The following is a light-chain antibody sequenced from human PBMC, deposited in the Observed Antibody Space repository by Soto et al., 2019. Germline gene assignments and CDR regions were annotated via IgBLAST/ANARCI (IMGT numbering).Light chain of an antibody. CDR3: QQYENWPPP. J-gene: IGKJ5*01. CDR1: QRVSNN. CDR2: ATS. Sequence: EIVMTQFPATLSVSPGERATLSCRASQRVSNNLAWYQQRPGRSPRLLIYATSTRATGIPARFSGSGSGTEFTLTISSLQSEDFAVYYCQQYENWPPPFGQGTRLEIK. V-gene: IGKV3-15*01.